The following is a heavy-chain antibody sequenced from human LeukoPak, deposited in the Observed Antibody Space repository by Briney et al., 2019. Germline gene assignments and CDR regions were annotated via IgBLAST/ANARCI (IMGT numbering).Heavy chain of an antibody. CDR2: ISGSGSTI. J-gene: IGHJ4*02. Sequence: GGSLTLSCAASGFTFSSYDMNWVREAPGEGLVWVSYISGSGSTIYYADSVKGRFTISRDNAKNSLYLQMNSLRAEDAAVYYCARDLYSSSWFAFDYWGQGTLVTVSS. CDR3: ARDLYSSSWFAFDY. D-gene: IGHD6-13*01. CDR1: GFTFSSYD. V-gene: IGHV3-48*03.